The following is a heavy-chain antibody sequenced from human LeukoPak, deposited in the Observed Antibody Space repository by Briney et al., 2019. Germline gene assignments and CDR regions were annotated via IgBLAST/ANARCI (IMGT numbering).Heavy chain of an antibody. D-gene: IGHD3-3*01. CDR3: ARDKSYDSDYYMDV. CDR1: GGSISSSSYY. J-gene: IGHJ6*03. CDR2: IYYSGST. V-gene: IGHV4-39*07. Sequence: SETLSLTCTVSGGSISSSSYYWGWIRQPPGKGLEWIGSIYYSGSTYYNPSLKSRVTISVDTSKNQFSLKLSSVTAADTAVYYCARDKSYDSDYYMDVWGKGTTVTVSS.